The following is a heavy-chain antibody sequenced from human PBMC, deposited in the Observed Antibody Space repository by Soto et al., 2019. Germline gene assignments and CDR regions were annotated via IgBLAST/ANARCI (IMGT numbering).Heavy chain of an antibody. CDR3: ARSDGITIFGVVKGMDV. V-gene: IGHV4-59*01. Sequence: SETLSLTCTVSGGSISSYYWSWIRQPPGKGLEWIGYIYYSGGTNYNPSLKSRVTISVDTSKNQFSLKLSSVTAADTAVYYCARSDGITIFGVVKGMDVWGQGTTVTVSS. J-gene: IGHJ6*02. D-gene: IGHD3-3*01. CDR1: GGSISSYY. CDR2: IYYSGGT.